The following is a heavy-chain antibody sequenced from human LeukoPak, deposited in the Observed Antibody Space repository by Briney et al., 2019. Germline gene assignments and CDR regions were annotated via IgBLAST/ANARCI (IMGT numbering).Heavy chain of an antibody. CDR1: GFTFSSYA. V-gene: IGHV3-23*01. Sequence: PGGSLRLSCAASGFTFSSYAMSWVRQAPGKGLEWVSAISGSGGSTYYADSVKGRFTISRDNSKNTLYLQMNSLRAEDTAVYYCAKGSTVSSTSCYAGQCYFQHWGQGTLVTVSS. CDR2: ISGSGGST. CDR3: AKGSTVSSTSCYAGQCYFQH. J-gene: IGHJ1*01. D-gene: IGHD2-2*01.